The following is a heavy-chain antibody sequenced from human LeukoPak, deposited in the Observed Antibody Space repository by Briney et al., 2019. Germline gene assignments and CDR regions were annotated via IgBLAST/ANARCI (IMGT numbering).Heavy chain of an antibody. J-gene: IGHJ4*02. CDR3: ARAIASYGDSAF. V-gene: IGHV3-48*04. CDR1: GFKFGSFS. Sequence: GGSLRLSCAASGFKFGSFSMGWVRQAPGKGLEWLSYITSSSSATYYAHSLMGRFTISRDHAKNSLYLQINSLRVDDTAVYYCARAIASYGDSAFWGQGTLVTVSS. CDR2: ITSSSSAT. D-gene: IGHD5-18*01.